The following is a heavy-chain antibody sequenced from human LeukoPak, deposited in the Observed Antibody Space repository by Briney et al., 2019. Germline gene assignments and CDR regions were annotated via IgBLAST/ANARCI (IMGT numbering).Heavy chain of an antibody. Sequence: ASVKVSCKVSGYTLTELSMHWVRQAPGKGLEWMGGFDPEDGETIYAQKFQGRVTMTEDTSTDTAHMELSSLRSEDTAVYYCATTYLRYYYGSGSYFDLWGRGTLVTVSS. J-gene: IGHJ2*01. CDR3: ATTYLRYYYGSGSYFDL. V-gene: IGHV1-24*01. CDR1: GYTLTELS. D-gene: IGHD3-10*01. CDR2: FDPEDGET.